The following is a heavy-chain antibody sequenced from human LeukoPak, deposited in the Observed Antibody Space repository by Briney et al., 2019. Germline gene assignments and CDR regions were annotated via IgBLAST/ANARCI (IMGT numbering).Heavy chain of an antibody. D-gene: IGHD6-13*01. CDR1: GYTFTGYY. CDR2: INPNSGGT. V-gene: IGHV1-2*02. Sequence: ASVKVSCKASGYTFTGYYMHWVRQAPGQGLEWMGWINPNSGGTNYAQKFQGRVTMTRGTSISTAYMELSRLRSDDTAVYYCAREIAAAGTAYYFDYWGQGTLVTVSS. J-gene: IGHJ4*02. CDR3: AREIAAAGTAYYFDY.